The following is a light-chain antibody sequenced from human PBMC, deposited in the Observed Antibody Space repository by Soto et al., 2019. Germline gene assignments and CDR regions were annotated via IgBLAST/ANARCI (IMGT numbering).Light chain of an antibody. CDR3: SAYTARSTLV. J-gene: IGLJ3*02. Sequence: QSVLTQPASLSGSAGQSITISCSGTIRDVGAYNLVSWYQQHPCTAPKLIIYEVRNRPSGISSRFPGSRSGNTASLTISGLQSEDEGDYYRSAYTARSTLVFGGGTKVTVL. V-gene: IGLV2-14*01. CDR2: EVR. CDR1: IRDVGAYNL.